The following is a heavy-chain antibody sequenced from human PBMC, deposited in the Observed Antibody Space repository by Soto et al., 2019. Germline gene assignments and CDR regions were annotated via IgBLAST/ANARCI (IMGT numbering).Heavy chain of an antibody. CDR2: SSGSGGGT. CDR3: ARRTEDIVVVAAATLSWFDP. CDR1: GFTFSNDW. J-gene: IGHJ5*02. D-gene: IGHD2-15*01. Sequence: GGSLRLSCEASGFTFSNDWMSWVRQAPGKGLEWVSGSSGSGGGTYYADSVKGRFTISRDNSKNTLYLQMNSLRAEDTAVYYCARRTEDIVVVAAATLSWFDPWGQGTLVTVSS. V-gene: IGHV3-23*01.